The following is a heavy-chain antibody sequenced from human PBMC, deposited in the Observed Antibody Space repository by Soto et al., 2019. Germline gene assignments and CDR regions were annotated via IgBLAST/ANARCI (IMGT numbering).Heavy chain of an antibody. J-gene: IGHJ6*03. D-gene: IGHD1-1*01. CDR2: ISASGGST. CDR1: GFTFSSYA. Sequence: EVQLLESGGGLVQPGGSLRLSCAASGFTFSSYAMSWVRQAPGKGLEWVSAISASGGSTYYEDSVKGRFTISRDNSKNTLSLQMNSLRAEDTAVYYCAKPQATGTTYSSGYMDVWGEGTTVTVS. CDR3: AKPQATGTTYSSGYMDV. V-gene: IGHV3-23*01.